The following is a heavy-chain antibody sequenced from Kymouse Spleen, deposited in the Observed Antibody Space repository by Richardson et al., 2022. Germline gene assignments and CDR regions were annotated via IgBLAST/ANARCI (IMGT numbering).Heavy chain of an antibody. V-gene: IGHV4-61*01. Sequence: QVQLQESGPGLVKPSETLSLTCTVSGGSVSSGSYYWSWIRQPPGKGLEWIGYIYYSGSTNYNPSLKSRVTISVDTSKNQFSLKLSSVTAADTAVYYCAREGIAARPYFDYWGQGTLVTVSS. CDR2: IYYSGST. CDR1: GGSVSSGSYY. CDR3: AREGIAARPYFDY. D-gene: IGHD6-6*01. J-gene: IGHJ4*02.